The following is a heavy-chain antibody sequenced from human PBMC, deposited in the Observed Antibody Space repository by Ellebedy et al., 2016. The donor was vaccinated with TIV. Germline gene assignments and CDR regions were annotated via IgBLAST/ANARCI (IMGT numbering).Heavy chain of an antibody. D-gene: IGHD2-2*01. J-gene: IGHJ6*02. CDR2: IIAVSGTT. V-gene: IGHV1-69*06. CDR1: GGSFSSYA. Sequence: AASVKVSCKASGGSFSSYAISWVRQAPGQGPEWMGGIIAVSGTTKYTQNFQDRVTITADTSTSTVYMELTSLRSEDTAIYYCAKEAYCSSTSCYYQGYGMDVWGQGTTVTVSS. CDR3: AKEAYCSSTSCYYQGYGMDV.